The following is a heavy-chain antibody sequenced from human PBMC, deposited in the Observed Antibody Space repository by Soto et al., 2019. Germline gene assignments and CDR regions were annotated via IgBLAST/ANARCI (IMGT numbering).Heavy chain of an antibody. CDR3: AREVYGDYGDAFDL. D-gene: IGHD4-17*01. CDR2: IWYDGSNE. CDR1: GFIFSNYG. Sequence: QVQLVESGGGVVQPGRSLRLSCAASGFIFSNYGMHWVRQAPGKGLEWVAVIWYDGSNENYVDSVRGRFTISRDNSKNTLFLQVNSLRAEDTALYYCAREVYGDYGDAFDLWGQVTMVTVSS. V-gene: IGHV3-33*01. J-gene: IGHJ3*01.